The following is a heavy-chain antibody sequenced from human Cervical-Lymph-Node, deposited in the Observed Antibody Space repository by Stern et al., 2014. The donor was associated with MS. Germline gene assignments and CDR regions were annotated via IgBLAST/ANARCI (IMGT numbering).Heavy chain of an antibody. V-gene: IGHV1-3*01. Sequence: QVQLVQSGAEVKKPGASVKVSCKASGYTFTSYAILWVRQAPGQRLEWVGWVNAGDGSTKYSHKFQGRVTITRDTSASTGYMELSSLRSEDSAVYYCATGARDYYYAMDVWGQGTTVTVSS. CDR1: GYTFTSYA. CDR3: ATGARDYYYAMDV. D-gene: IGHD7-27*01. CDR2: VNAGDGST. J-gene: IGHJ6*02.